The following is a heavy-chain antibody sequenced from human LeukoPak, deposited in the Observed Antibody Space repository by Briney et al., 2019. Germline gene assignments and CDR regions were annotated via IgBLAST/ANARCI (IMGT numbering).Heavy chain of an antibody. J-gene: IGHJ6*03. CDR2: ISAGGATI. CDR1: GFTFSTYA. D-gene: IGHD1-26*01. Sequence: SGGSLRLSCAASGFTFSTYAMSWVRQAPGKGLEWVSAISAGGATIYYADSVKGRFTVSRDNSKNTLYLQINSLRAEDTAVYYRAKDSGGTYFYYYYYMDVWGKGTTVTVSS. V-gene: IGHV3-23*01. CDR3: AKDSGGTYFYYYYYMDV.